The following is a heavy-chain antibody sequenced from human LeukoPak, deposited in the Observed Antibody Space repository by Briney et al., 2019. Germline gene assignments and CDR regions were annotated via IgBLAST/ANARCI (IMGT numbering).Heavy chain of an antibody. CDR3: ARLVYHCSGGCYSRAFDY. J-gene: IGHJ4*02. D-gene: IGHD2-15*01. CDR2: IYSGGST. V-gene: IGHV3-53*01. Sequence: GGSLRLSCAASGFTVSSNYMGWVRQGPGEGLEWVSVIYSGGSTYYADSVKGRFTISRDNSKNTLYLQMNSLRAEDTAVYYCARLVYHCSGGCYSRAFDYWGQGSLVTVSS. CDR1: GFTVSSNY.